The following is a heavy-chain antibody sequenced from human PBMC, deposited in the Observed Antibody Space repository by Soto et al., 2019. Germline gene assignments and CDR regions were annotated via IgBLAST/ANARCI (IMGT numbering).Heavy chain of an antibody. J-gene: IGHJ6*02. Sequence: SQTMSLTCTVSDDSIRRGGYYWNWIRKHPRKGLEWIGYIYHSGSTNYNPSLKSRVTISVDTSKNQLSLELTNVTAADTAVYYCAKDGAGAYGLVDVWGQGTTDTVSS. CDR3: AKDGAGAYGLVDV. V-gene: IGHV4-31*03. CDR1: DDSIRRGGYY. D-gene: IGHD2-21*01. CDR2: IYHSGST.